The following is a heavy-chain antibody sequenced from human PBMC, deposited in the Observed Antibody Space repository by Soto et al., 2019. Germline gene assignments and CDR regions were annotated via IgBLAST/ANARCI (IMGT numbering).Heavy chain of an antibody. CDR3: AKAMDYYYYYGMDV. Sequence: QVQLVESGGGVVQPGRSLRLSCAASGFTFSSYGMHWVRQAPGKGLEWVAVISYDGSNKYYADSVKGRFTISRDNSKNTLDLQMNSLRAEDTAVYYCAKAMDYYYYYGMDVWGQGTTVTVSS. CDR1: GFTFSSYG. J-gene: IGHJ6*02. CDR2: ISYDGSNK. V-gene: IGHV3-30*18.